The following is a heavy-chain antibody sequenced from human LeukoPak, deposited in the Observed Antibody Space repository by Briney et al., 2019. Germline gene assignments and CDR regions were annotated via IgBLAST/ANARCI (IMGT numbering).Heavy chain of an antibody. D-gene: IGHD4-17*01. CDR1: GGAITGYY. J-gene: IGHJ4*02. CDR3: ARGRPPHDYGTLFDY. CDR2: IYYSGST. V-gene: IGHV4-59*01. Sequence: SETLSLTCTVSGGAITGYYWSWIREPPGKGLVWIGYIYYSGSTNYNPSLKSRVTMSVDTSKKQFSLKLSSVTAADTAVYYCARGRPPHDYGTLFDYWGQGTLVTVSS.